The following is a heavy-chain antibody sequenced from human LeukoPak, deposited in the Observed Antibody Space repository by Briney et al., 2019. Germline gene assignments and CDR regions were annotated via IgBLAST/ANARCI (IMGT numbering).Heavy chain of an antibody. D-gene: IGHD6-13*01. CDR3: ARGLRGQLANFDY. J-gene: IGHJ4*02. Sequence: SETLSLTCAVYGGSFSGYYWSWIRQPPGKGLEWIGEINHSGSTNYNPSLKSRVTISVDTSKNQFSLKLSSVTAADTAVYYCARGLRGQLANFDYWGQGTLVTVSS. CDR1: GGSFSGYY. CDR2: INHSGST. V-gene: IGHV4-34*01.